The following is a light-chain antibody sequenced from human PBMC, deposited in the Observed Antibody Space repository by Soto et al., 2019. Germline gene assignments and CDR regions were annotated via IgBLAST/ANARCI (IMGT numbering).Light chain of an antibody. J-gene: IGKJ4*01. Sequence: EIVMTQSPASLSVSPGDGATLSCWASQSVASNVAWYQQRPGQGPRLLIHGASTRAAGVPARFSGSGSGTDFTLTISRLEPEDFAVYYCQQYGSSPKLTFGGGTKVEIK. CDR3: QQYGSSPKLT. V-gene: IGKV3-20*01. CDR2: GAS. CDR1: QSVASN.